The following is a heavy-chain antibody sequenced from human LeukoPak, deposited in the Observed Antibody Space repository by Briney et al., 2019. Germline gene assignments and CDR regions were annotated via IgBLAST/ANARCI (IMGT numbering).Heavy chain of an antibody. D-gene: IGHD3-22*01. V-gene: IGHV3-48*03. J-gene: IGHJ3*02. Sequence: AGGSLRHSCAASGFTFSSYEMNWVRQAPGKGLEWVSYISSSGSTIYYADSVKGRFTFSRDNAKNSLYLQMNSLRAEDTAVYYCARDHYYDKAFDIWGQGTMVTVSS. CDR1: GFTFSSYE. CDR2: ISSSGSTI. CDR3: ARDHYYDKAFDI.